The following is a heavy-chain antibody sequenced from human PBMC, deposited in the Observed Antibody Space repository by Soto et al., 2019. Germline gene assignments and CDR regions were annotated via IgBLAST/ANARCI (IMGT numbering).Heavy chain of an antibody. CDR2: ISWNSGSI. CDR3: AKDISFPGCSGGSCYWEATWTTGYMDV. V-gene: IGHV3-9*01. CDR1: GFTFDDYA. Sequence: GGSLRLSCAASGFTFDDYAMHWVRQAPGKGLEWVSGISWNSGSIGYADSVKGRFTISRDNAKNSLYLQMNSLRAEDTALYYCAKDISFPGCSGGSCYWEATWTTGYMDVWGKGTTVTVSS. J-gene: IGHJ6*03. D-gene: IGHD2-15*01.